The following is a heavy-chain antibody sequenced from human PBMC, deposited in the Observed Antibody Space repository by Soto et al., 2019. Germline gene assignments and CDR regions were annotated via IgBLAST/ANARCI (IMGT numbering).Heavy chain of an antibody. D-gene: IGHD3-22*01. Sequence: ESGGGLVQPGGSLRLSCAASGFTFSSFAMNWVRQAPGKGLDWVSAISGSGGSTFYADSVKGRFTISRDNSKNTLFLQMNSLRAEDTAVYYCAKDSYYDSSGTLDYWGQGTLVTVSS. J-gene: IGHJ4*02. CDR3: AKDSYYDSSGTLDY. CDR1: GFTFSSFA. CDR2: ISGSGGST. V-gene: IGHV3-23*01.